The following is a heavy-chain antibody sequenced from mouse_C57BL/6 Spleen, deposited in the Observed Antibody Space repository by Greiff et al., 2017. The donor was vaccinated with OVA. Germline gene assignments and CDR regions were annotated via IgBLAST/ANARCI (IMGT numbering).Heavy chain of an antibody. Sequence: EVNVVESGPGLAKPSQTLSLTCSVTGYSITSDYWNWIRKFPGNKLEYMGYISYSGSTYYNPSLKSRISITRDTSKNQYYLQLNSVTTEDTATYYCARRILFDGSWFAYWGQGTLVTVSA. CDR2: ISYSGST. V-gene: IGHV3-8*01. J-gene: IGHJ3*01. D-gene: IGHD2-3*01. CDR1: GYSITSDY. CDR3: ARRILFDGSWFAY.